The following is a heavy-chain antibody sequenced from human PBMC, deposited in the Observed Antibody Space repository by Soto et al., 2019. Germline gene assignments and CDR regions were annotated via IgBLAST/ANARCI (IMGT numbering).Heavy chain of an antibody. CDR2: ISFDGTTK. D-gene: IGHD3-22*01. CDR1: GFPFYNYG. CDR3: ANDATCYYNTLPRAYFDS. J-gene: IGHJ4*02. Sequence: PGGSLRLSCAVSGFPFYNYGINWVRQAPCKGLEWVAIISFDGTTKVYADSVQGRFTISRDNSKNTVFLQMNGLRVEDTAVYYCANDATCYYNTLPRAYFDSWGQGTPVTVCS. V-gene: IGHV3-30*18.